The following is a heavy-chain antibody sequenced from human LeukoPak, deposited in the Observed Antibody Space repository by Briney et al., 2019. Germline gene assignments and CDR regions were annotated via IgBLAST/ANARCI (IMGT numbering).Heavy chain of an antibody. CDR2: KIPILGIA. Sequence: ASVKLFCKACGDTFSSYAIIWVRQAPGQGLEWMGKKIPILGIANYAQKFQGRVTITADKSTSTAYMELSSLRSEDTAVYYCASYGSGSYYNFSNEYFQHWGQGTLVTVSS. CDR3: ASYGSGSYYNFSNEYFQH. V-gene: IGHV1-69*04. CDR1: GDTFSSYA. J-gene: IGHJ1*01. D-gene: IGHD3-10*01.